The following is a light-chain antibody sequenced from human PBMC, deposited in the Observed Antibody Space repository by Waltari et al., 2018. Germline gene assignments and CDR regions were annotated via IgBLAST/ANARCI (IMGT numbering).Light chain of an antibody. CDR1: QSVGNT. J-gene: IGKJ3*01. Sequence: ETVMMQSPATLSLSPGERATLSCRASQSVGNTLAWYQQKPGQAPRLLIYSASNRATGIPDRFSGSGSGTEFTLTISSLDPEDVGVYYCQKYNDWPFTFGPGTRLDIK. V-gene: IGKV3D-15*01. CDR3: QKYNDWPFT. CDR2: SAS.